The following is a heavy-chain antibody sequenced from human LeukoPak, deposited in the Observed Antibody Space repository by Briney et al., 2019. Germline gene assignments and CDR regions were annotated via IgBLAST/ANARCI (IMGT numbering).Heavy chain of an antibody. CDR1: GFTFRASA. J-gene: IGHJ3*01. V-gene: IGHV3-23*01. D-gene: IGHD3-16*02. CDR3: ARDIELST. Sequence: PGGSLRLSCAASGFTFRASAMSWVRQAPGEGLEWVSLISFSSDNTSYTDSVKGRFTISRDNAKDTLYLQMNSLRAEDTAIYYCARDIELSTWGLGTMVTVSS. CDR2: ISFSSDNT.